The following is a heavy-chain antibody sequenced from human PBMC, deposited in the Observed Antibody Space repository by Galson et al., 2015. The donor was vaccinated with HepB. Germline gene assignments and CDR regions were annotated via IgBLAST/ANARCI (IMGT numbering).Heavy chain of an antibody. Sequence: SLVLASVPSGVTLDAHAVNRVRGAGGQGLEFGGCCRDTALSFTTEYAASVRGRCTISSDDSKNSLYLQMDRLKTEDTGVYYCVRGKDDRYHYYMEVWGEGTTVTVSS. CDR1: GVTLDAHA. CDR3: VRGKDDRYHYYMEV. V-gene: IGHV3-72*01. D-gene: IGHD1-1*01. J-gene: IGHJ6*03. CDR2: CRDTALSFTT.